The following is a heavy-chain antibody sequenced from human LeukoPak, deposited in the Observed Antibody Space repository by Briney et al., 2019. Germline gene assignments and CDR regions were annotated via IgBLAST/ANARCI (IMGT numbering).Heavy chain of an antibody. Sequence: GGSLRLSCAASGFTFSSYAMSWVRQAPGKGLEWVSTINGGGVNTHYADSVGGRFTTSRDNSKNTLFLQMNSLRDEDTAVYYCAKDLYSNYGPADYWGQGNLVTVSS. J-gene: IGHJ4*02. D-gene: IGHD4-11*01. V-gene: IGHV3-23*01. CDR2: INGGGVNT. CDR1: GFTFSSYA. CDR3: AKDLYSNYGPADY.